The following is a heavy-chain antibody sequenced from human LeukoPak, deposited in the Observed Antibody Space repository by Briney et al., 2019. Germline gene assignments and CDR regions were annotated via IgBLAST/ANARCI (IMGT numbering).Heavy chain of an antibody. CDR3: ARHARPTGGHTYGPIDY. CDR1: GGSLSSSSYY. J-gene: IGHJ4*02. D-gene: IGHD5-18*01. Sequence: PSETLSLTCTVSGGSLSSSSYYWGWIRQPPGKGLEWIGSIYYSGSAYYNPSLKSRVTISVDTSKNQFSLRLTSVTAADTAVYYCARHARPTGGHTYGPIDYCGQGTLGAVSS. V-gene: IGHV4-39*01. CDR2: IYYSGSA.